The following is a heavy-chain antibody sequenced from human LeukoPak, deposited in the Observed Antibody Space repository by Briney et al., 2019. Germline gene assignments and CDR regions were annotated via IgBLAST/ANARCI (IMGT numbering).Heavy chain of an antibody. CDR1: GFTFSSYS. D-gene: IGHD4-11*01. CDR2: ISSSSSAI. V-gene: IGHV3-48*01. Sequence: GGSLRLSCAASGFTFSSYSMNRVRQAPGKGLEWVSYISSSSSAIYYADSVKGRFTISSDSAKNSLYLQMNSLRAEDTAVYYCARAYRSYFDYWGQGTLVTVSS. J-gene: IGHJ4*02. CDR3: ARAYRSYFDY.